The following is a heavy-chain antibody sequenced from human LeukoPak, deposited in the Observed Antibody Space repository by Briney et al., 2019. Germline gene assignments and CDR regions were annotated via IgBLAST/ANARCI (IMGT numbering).Heavy chain of an antibody. CDR1: GGSFSGYY. D-gene: IGHD3-3*01. Sequence: SETLSLTCAVYGGSFSGYYWSWIRQPPGQGLEWIGEINHSGSTNYNPSLKSRVTISVDTSKNQFSLKLSSVTAADTAVYYCARGVTIFGVVIIISWFDPWGQGTLVTVSS. CDR2: INHSGST. CDR3: ARGVTIFGVVIIISWFDP. J-gene: IGHJ5*02. V-gene: IGHV4-34*01.